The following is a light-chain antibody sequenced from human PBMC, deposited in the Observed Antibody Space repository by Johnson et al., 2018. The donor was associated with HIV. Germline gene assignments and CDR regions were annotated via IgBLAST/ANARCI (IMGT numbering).Light chain of an antibody. CDR1: SSNIGNNY. CDR2: EST. V-gene: IGLV1-51*02. Sequence: QSVLTQPPSVSAAPGQKVTISCSGSSSNIGNNYVSWYQQLPGTAPKLLIYESTNRPSGIPDRFSGSTSGTSATLGISGLQSGDEADYYCGTWDCRLNVYLCGPGTKVTVL. CDR3: GTWDCRLNVYL. J-gene: IGLJ1*01.